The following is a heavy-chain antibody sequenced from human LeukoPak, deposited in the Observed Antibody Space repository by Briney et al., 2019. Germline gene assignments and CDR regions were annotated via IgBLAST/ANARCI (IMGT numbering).Heavy chain of an antibody. D-gene: IGHD3-3*01. J-gene: IGHJ4*02. V-gene: IGHV1-69*05. CDR1: GGTFSSFA. CDR2: IIPIFGTV. Sequence: ASVKVSCKPSGGTFSSFAINWVRQAPGQGLEWMGGIIPIFGTVNYAQKFQGRVTITTDESTSTAYMELSSLRSEDTAVYYCASGITIFGVPIPRYWGQGTLVTVSS. CDR3: ASGITIFGVPIPRY.